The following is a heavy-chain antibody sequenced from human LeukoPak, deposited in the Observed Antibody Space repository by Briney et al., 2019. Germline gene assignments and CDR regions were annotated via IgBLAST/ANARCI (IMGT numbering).Heavy chain of an antibody. CDR2: IYYSGST. D-gene: IGHD1-1*01. CDR1: GGSIISGDFY. V-gene: IGHV4-30-4*01. CDR3: ARGDWSPSIDY. J-gene: IGHJ4*02. Sequence: PSETLSLTCTVSGGSIISGDFYWIWIRQPPGKGLEWIGYIYYSGSTYYNPSLKSLITISVDTSKNQFSLKLSSVTAADTAVYYCARGDWSPSIDYWGQGTLVTVSS.